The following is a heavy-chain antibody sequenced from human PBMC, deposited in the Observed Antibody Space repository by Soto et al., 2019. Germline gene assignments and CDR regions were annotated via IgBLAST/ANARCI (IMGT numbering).Heavy chain of an antibody. Sequence: EVQLVESGGGLVKPGGSLRLSCAASGFTFSSYSMNWVRQAPGKGLEWVSSISSSSSYIYYADSVKGRFTISRDNAKNSLYLQMNSLRAEDTAVYYCARDLSYSSSSGYFDYWGQGTTVTVSS. CDR1: GFTFSSYS. D-gene: IGHD6-6*01. V-gene: IGHV3-21*01. CDR2: ISSSSSYI. J-gene: IGHJ4*03. CDR3: ARDLSYSSSSGYFDY.